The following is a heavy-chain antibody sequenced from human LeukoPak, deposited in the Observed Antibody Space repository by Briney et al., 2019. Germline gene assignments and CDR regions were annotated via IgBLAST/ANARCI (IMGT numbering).Heavy chain of an antibody. J-gene: IGHJ6*02. CDR1: GFTFSDYY. V-gene: IGHV3-11*01. CDR3: ARGHIYDGVGMDV. CDR2: ISSSGSTI. Sequence: VGSLRLSCAASGFTFSDYYMSWIRQAPGKGLEWFSYISSSGSTIYYADSVKGRFTISRDNAKNLLYLQMNSLRAEDTAVYYCARGHIYDGVGMDVWGQGTTVTVSS. D-gene: IGHD3-10*01.